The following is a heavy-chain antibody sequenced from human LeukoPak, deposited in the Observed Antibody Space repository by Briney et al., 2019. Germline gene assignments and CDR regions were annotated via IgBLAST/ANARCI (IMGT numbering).Heavy chain of an antibody. CDR2: FHTEDHGR. Sequence: ASVKVSCKVSGYTLAELPMHWVRQAPGKGLEWMGGFHTEDHGRVYAQRFQGRIILTEDNSTDTTYMELSGLTSEDTAIYFCTHFDYWGQGTPITVSS. V-gene: IGHV1-24*01. CDR1: GYTLAELP. CDR3: THFDY. J-gene: IGHJ4*02.